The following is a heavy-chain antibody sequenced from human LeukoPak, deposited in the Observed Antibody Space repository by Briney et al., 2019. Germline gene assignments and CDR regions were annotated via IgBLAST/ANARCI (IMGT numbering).Heavy chain of an antibody. CDR2: INPSGGST. CDR1: GYTFTGYY. CDR3: ARAVAATPFAY. J-gene: IGHJ4*02. V-gene: IGHV1-46*01. D-gene: IGHD2-15*01. Sequence: ASVKVSCKASGYTFTGYYMHWVRQAPGQGLEWMGIINPSGGSTSYAQKFQGRVTMTRDMSTSTVYMELSSLRSEDTAVYYCARAVAATPFAYWGQGTLVTVSS.